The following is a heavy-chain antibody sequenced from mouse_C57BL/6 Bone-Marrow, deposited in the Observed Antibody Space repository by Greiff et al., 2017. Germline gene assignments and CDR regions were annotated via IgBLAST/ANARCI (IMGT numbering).Heavy chain of an antibody. J-gene: IGHJ3*01. CDR3: ATTGTAWFAY. Sequence: VQLQQPGAELVRPGSSVKLSCKASGYTFTSYWMDWVKQRPGQGLEWIGNIYPSDSETHYNQKFKDKATLTVDKSPSTAYMQLSSLTSEDSAVYYCATTGTAWFAYWGQGTLVTVSA. CDR1: GYTFTSYW. V-gene: IGHV1-61*01. CDR2: IYPSDSET. D-gene: IGHD4-1*01.